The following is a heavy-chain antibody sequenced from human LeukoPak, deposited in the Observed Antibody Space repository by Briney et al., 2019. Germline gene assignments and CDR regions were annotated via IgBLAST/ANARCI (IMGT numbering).Heavy chain of an antibody. CDR1: GYTFTSYY. CDR3: ARDGGWLQFSDY. Sequence: VSAVKVSCKASGYTFTSYYMHWVRQAPGQGLDWMGIINPSGGSTSYAQKFQGRVTMTRDTSTSTVYMELSSLRSEDTAVYYCARDGGWLQFSDYWGQGTLVTVSS. V-gene: IGHV1-46*01. D-gene: IGHD5-24*01. CDR2: INPSGGST. J-gene: IGHJ4*02.